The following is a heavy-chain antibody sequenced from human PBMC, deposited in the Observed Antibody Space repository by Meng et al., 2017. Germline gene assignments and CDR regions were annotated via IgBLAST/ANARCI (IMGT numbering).Heavy chain of an antibody. CDR1: GYTFTSYA. J-gene: IGHJ4*02. D-gene: IGHD3-22*01. CDR2: INTNTGNP. Sequence: VRVGQFGSGLKKPGASVKVSCKASGYTFTSYAMNWVRQAPGKGLEWMGWINTNTGNPTYAQGFTGRFVFSLDTSVSTAYLQISSLKAEDTAVYYCARRYYYDSSGYYFYVFGYWGQGTLVTVSS. V-gene: IGHV7-4-1*02. CDR3: ARRYYYDSSGYYFYVFGY.